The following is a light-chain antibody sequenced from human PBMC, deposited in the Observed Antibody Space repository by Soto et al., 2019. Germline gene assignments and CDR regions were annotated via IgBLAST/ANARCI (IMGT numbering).Light chain of an antibody. J-gene: IGLJ1*01. CDR2: GNS. V-gene: IGLV1-40*01. CDR3: QSYDSSLSGDYV. CDR1: SSNIGAGYD. Sequence: QSVLTQPPSVSGAPGQRVTISCTGSSSNIGAGYDVHWYQQLPGTAPKLLIYGNSNRPSGVPDRFSGSKSGTSASLAITGLQAEDGADYYCQSYDSSLSGDYVFGTGTKVT.